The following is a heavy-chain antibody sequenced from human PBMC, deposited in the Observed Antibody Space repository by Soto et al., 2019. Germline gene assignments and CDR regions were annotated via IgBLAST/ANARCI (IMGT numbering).Heavy chain of an antibody. CDR2: IYYSGST. CDR3: ARQPAKWFGELFDYFDY. J-gene: IGHJ4*02. D-gene: IGHD3-10*01. V-gene: IGHV4-39*01. Sequence: SETLSLTCTVSGGSISSSSYYWGWIRQPPGKGLEWIGSIYYSGSTYYNPSLKSRVTISVDTSKNQFSLKLSSVTAADTAVYYCARQPAKWFGELFDYFDYWVQGTLVTVSS. CDR1: GGSISSSSYY.